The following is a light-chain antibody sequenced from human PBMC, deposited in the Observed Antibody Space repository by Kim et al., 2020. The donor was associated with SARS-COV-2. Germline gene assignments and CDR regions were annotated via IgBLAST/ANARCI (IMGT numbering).Light chain of an antibody. Sequence: VFPGERATLSCRASQNIDNNLAWYQHKPGQSPRLLINDASTRATGIPARFSGSRSGTEFTLFISSLQSEDFAVYYCQQYNKWPLTFGGGTKVDIK. CDR3: QQYNKWPLT. J-gene: IGKJ4*01. CDR1: QNIDNN. CDR2: DAS. V-gene: IGKV3-15*01.